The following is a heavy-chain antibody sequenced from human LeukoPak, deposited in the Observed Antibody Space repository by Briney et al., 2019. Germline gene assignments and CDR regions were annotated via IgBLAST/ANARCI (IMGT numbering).Heavy chain of an antibody. V-gene: IGHV3-30-3*01. CDR1: GFTFSSYA. CDR3: ARERGHYGSGSYYKGHFDY. D-gene: IGHD3-10*01. Sequence: SGGSLRLSCAASGFTFSSYAMHWVRQAPGKGLEWVAVISYDGSNKYYADSVKGRFTISRDNSKNTLYLQMNSLRAEDTAVYYCARERGHYGSGSYYKGHFDYWGQGTLVTVSS. J-gene: IGHJ4*02. CDR2: ISYDGSNK.